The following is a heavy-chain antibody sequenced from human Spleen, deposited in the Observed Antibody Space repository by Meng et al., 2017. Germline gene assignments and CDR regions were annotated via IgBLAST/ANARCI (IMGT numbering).Heavy chain of an antibody. V-gene: IGHV4-34*02. CDR1: GGSFRIYY. D-gene: IGHD4-11*01. Sequence: QVQLQQWGEGLLKPSATLSLSCAVSGGSFRIYYWSWIRQPPGMGLEWIGEINHSGSTNYNPSLESRATISVDTSQNNLSLKLSSVTAADSAVYYCARGPTTMAHDFDYWGQGTLVTVSS. J-gene: IGHJ4*02. CDR3: ARGPTTMAHDFDY. CDR2: INHSGST.